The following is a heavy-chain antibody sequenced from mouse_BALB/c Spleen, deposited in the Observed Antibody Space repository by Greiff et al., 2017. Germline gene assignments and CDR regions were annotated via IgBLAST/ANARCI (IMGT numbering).Heavy chain of an antibody. CDR2: ISSGSSTI. CDR1: GFTFSSFG. Sequence: EVHLVESGGGLVQPGGSRKLSCAASGFTFSSFGMHWVRQAPEKGLEWVAYISSGSSTIYYADTVKGRFTISRDNPKNTLFLQMTSLRSEDTAMYYCAREYGNYPFAYWGQGTLVTVSA. CDR3: AREYGNYPFAY. J-gene: IGHJ3*01. D-gene: IGHD2-10*02. V-gene: IGHV5-17*02.